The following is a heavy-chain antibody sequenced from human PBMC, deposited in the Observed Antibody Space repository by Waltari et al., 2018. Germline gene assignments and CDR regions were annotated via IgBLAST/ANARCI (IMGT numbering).Heavy chain of an antibody. V-gene: IGHV3-64D*08. Sequence: EVQLVESGGGFVQSGGSLRLSCSASGFIFSNYAMHWVRQAAGKGLEYVSAISNNGDTTYYIDSVKRRFSISRDNAKNTLYLQVNSLTTEDSAVYYCVKLSSDIWGQGTRVTVSS. CDR2: ISNNGDTT. J-gene: IGHJ4*02. CDR1: GFIFSNYA. D-gene: IGHD3-16*02. CDR3: VKLSSDI.